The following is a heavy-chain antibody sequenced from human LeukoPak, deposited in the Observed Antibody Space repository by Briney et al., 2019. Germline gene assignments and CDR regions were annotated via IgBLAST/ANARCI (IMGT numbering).Heavy chain of an antibody. CDR1: GFNFRTSG. J-gene: IGHJ4*02. D-gene: IGHD6-13*01. Sequence: GGSLRLSCSPSGFNFRTSGMHWVRQAPGKGLEWVGFLQFDGREEYFGDSVKGRFTISRDNSKNTLYLQMNSLRVEDTAVYYCARESSRIAIGTLDFWGQGTLVTVSS. CDR3: ARESSRIAIGTLDF. V-gene: IGHV3-30*02. CDR2: LQFDGREE.